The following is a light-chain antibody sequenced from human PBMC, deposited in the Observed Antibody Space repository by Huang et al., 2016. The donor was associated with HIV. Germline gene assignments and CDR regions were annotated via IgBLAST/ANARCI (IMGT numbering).Light chain of an antibody. J-gene: IGKJ2*01. CDR2: AAS. V-gene: IGKV1-9*01. CDR1: QGINSD. CDR3: QQVNSYPPYT. Sequence: IQLTQSPSSLSASIGDRVTITCRASQGINSDLAWYQQKAGKAPKLLIYAASTLQSGVPSRFSGSGSGTHFTLTISSLQPEDFATYYCQQVNSYPPYTFGQGTKLEIK.